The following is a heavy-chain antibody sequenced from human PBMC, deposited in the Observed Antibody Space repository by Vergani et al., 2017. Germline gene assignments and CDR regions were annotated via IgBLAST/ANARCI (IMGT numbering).Heavy chain of an antibody. CDR1: ESTFSDYN. Sequence: QVQLMQSGPVMKKPGGSMEVSCQASESTFSDYNIHWVRQAPGQGLQWMGWISPKTGDNYYLKRFQDRVTMTRDASTKTVYLKMTRLTSDDTAIYYCAXSWNFGRRDWFDSWGPGTLVTVSS. V-gene: IGHV1-2*02. D-gene: IGHD3-10*01. J-gene: IGHJ5*01. CDR2: ISPKTGDN. CDR3: AXSWNFGRRDWFDS.